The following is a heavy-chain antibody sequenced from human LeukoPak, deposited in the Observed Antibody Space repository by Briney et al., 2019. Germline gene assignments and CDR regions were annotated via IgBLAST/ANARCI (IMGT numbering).Heavy chain of an antibody. D-gene: IGHD5-18*01. J-gene: IGHJ4*02. Sequence: PGGSLRLSCAASGFSFSNDNMIWLRQAPGKGLECVSYISSSGSTMHYADSVRGRFTISRDNAKKSLYLQMNSLRAEDTAVYYCARVWDGYSGEDYWGQGTLVTVPS. CDR2: ISSSGSTM. CDR1: GFSFSNDN. V-gene: IGHV3-48*01. CDR3: ARVWDGYSGEDY.